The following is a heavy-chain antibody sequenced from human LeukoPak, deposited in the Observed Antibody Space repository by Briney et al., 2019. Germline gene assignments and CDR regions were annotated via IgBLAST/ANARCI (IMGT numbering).Heavy chain of an antibody. CDR1: GGTLIDYT. Sequence: PGGSLRLSCAASGGTLIDYTMYWVRQTPGKGLEWVSAISRDSTYIYYADSVKGRFTISRDNAENSLFLQMNSLRADDTAVYYCATGILVVTPLPVWGQGTLVTVSS. CDR2: ISRDSTYI. V-gene: IGHV3-21*01. J-gene: IGHJ4*02. CDR3: ATGILVVTPLPV. D-gene: IGHD2-21*02.